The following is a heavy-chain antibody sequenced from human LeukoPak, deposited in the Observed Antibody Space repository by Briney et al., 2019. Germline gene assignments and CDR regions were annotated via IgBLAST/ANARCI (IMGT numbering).Heavy chain of an antibody. D-gene: IGHD3-10*01. CDR1: GGSVSSGSYY. J-gene: IGHJ5*02. Sequence: PETPSLTCTVSGGSVSSGSYYWSGIRQAPGKGLEWIGYIYYSGSTNYNPSHRSRVTIPVDTSKNQFTLKLSSVTAADTAVYYCARQHPMVRGVIGFDPWDQGTLVTVTS. CDR2: IYYSGST. V-gene: IGHV4-61*01. CDR3: ARQHPMVRGVIGFDP.